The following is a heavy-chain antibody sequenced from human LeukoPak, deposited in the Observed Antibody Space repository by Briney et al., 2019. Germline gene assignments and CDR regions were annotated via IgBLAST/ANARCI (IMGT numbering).Heavy chain of an antibody. CDR1: GGSISSYY. CDR2: LDYSGST. Sequence: SETLSLTCTVSGGSISSYYWTWIRQPPGKGLEWIGYLDYSGSTNYSPSLQSRVTISVDTSKNQFSLRLTSVTAADTAVYFCARANTRDAYSYPMKAFDIWGQGTMVTVSS. V-gene: IGHV4-59*01. CDR3: ARANTRDAYSYPMKAFDI. D-gene: IGHD4-4*01. J-gene: IGHJ3*02.